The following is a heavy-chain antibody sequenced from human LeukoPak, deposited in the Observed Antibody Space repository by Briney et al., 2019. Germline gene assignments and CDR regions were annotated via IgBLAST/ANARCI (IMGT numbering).Heavy chain of an antibody. Sequence: SETLSLTCAVYGGSFSGYYWSWIRQLPGKGLEWIGEINHSGSTNYNPSLKSRVTISVDTSKNQFSLKLSSVTAADTAVYYCARGVEQFDIWGQGTMVTVSS. J-gene: IGHJ3*02. CDR3: ARGVEQFDI. CDR2: INHSGST. CDR1: GGSFSGYY. V-gene: IGHV4-34*01. D-gene: IGHD5-24*01.